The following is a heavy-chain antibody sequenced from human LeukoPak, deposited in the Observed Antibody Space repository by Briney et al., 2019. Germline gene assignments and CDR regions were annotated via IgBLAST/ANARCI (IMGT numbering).Heavy chain of an antibody. D-gene: IGHD3-22*01. CDR2: IKQDGSEE. CDR3: ARWEGNGYYFDY. CDR1: GFTFSSFW. Sequence: GGSLRLSCAASGFTFSSFWMSWVRQAPGKGLEWVANIKQDGSEEYYVDSVKGRFTISRNNAKNSLYLQMNSLRAEDTAVYYCARWEGNGYYFDYRGQGTLVTVSS. J-gene: IGHJ4*02. V-gene: IGHV3-7*01.